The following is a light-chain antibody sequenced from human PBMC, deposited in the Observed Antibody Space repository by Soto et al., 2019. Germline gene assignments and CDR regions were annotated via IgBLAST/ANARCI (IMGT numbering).Light chain of an antibody. CDR3: AAWDDTRSYV. J-gene: IGLJ1*01. CDR1: NSNIGRNF. V-gene: IGLV1-47*02. CDR2: SND. Sequence: QSVLTQPPSASGTPGQRVTISCSGSNSNIGRNFVYWYQQLPGTAPKLLIFSNDQRPSGVPYRFSGSKSGTSASLAISGLRSEDEADYYCAAWDDTRSYVFGIGTKLTVL.